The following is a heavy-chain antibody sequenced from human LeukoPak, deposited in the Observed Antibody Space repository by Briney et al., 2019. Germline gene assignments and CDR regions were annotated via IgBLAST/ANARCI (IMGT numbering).Heavy chain of an antibody. V-gene: IGHV5-51*01. J-gene: IGHJ3*02. CDR1: GSIFTSYW. CDR2: IYPGDSDT. D-gene: IGHD1-26*01. CDR3: ARRYYGDAFDI. Sequence: GASLQISCKGSGSIFTSYWIGWVRQLPGKGLEWMGIIYPGDSDTRYSPSFQGQVTISADKSISTAYLQWSSLKASDTAMYYCARRYYGDAFDIWGQGTMVTVSS.